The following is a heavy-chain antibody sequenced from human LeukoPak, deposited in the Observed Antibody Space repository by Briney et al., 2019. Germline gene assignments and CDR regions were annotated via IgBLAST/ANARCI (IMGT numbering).Heavy chain of an antibody. CDR3: ARDRPYSSSWSDAFDI. J-gene: IGHJ3*02. CDR1: GGSISSYY. Sequence: PSETLSLTCTVSGGSISSYYWSWIRQPAGKGREWIGRIYTSGSNNYNPSLKSRVTMSVDTSKNQFSLKLSSVTAADTAVYYCARDRPYSSSWSDAFDIWGQGTMVTVSS. D-gene: IGHD6-13*01. CDR2: IYTSGSN. V-gene: IGHV4-4*07.